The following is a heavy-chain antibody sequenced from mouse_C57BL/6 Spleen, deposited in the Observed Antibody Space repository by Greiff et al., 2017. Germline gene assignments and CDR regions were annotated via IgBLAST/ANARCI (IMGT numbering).Heavy chain of an antibody. CDR3: ARLGIYYDYDEGWFAY. D-gene: IGHD2-4*01. J-gene: IGHJ3*01. V-gene: IGHV1-55*01. Sequence: QVQLQQSGAELVKPGASVKMSCKASGYTFTSYWITWVKQRPGQGLEWIGDIYPGSGSTNYNEKFKSKATLTVDTSSSTAYMQLSSLTSEDSAVYYCARLGIYYDYDEGWFAYWGQGTLVTVSA. CDR1: GYTFTSYW. CDR2: IYPGSGST.